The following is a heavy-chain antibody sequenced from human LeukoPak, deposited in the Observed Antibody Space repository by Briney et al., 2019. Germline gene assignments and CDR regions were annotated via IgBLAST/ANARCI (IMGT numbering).Heavy chain of an antibody. CDR3: ATEVGQWLVRT. CDR1: GYSISSGYY. CDR2: IYHNGRT. J-gene: IGHJ4*02. V-gene: IGHV4-38-2*01. D-gene: IGHD6-19*01. Sequence: SETLSLTCGVSGYSISSGYYWGWIRQPPGKGLEWIGSIYHNGRTYYNPSLKSRVTISVDTSKNQFSLKLTSVTAADTAVYYCATEVGQWLVRTWGQGTLVTVSS.